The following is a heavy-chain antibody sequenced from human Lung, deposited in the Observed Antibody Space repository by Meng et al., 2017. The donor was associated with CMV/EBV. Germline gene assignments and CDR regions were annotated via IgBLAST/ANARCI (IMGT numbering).Heavy chain of an antibody. V-gene: IGHV4-39*07. CDR3: ERGSEKFVPGLSKMPSYFDY. CDR1: GGXVSSNSFY. CDR2: IHHSGNT. D-gene: IGHD6-6*01. Sequence: SXTXSLXCTVSGGXVSSNSFYWNWIRQTPGKGLEWIGEIHHSGNTNYNPSLRSRVIISVDTSKNQFSLRLSSVTAADTDGYSCERGSEKFVPGLSKMPSYFDYWXQGTXVTVSS. J-gene: IGHJ4*02.